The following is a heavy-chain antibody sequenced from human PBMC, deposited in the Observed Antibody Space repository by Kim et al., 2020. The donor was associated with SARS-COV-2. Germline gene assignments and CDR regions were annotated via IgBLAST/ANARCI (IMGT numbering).Heavy chain of an antibody. V-gene: IGHV3-33*01. Sequence: YADPVKGRFTIYRDNSKNTLYLQMNSLRAEDTAVYYCARTLVLSGYYGMDVWGQGTTVTVSS. D-gene: IGHD3-10*01. CDR3: ARTLVLSGYYGMDV. J-gene: IGHJ6*02.